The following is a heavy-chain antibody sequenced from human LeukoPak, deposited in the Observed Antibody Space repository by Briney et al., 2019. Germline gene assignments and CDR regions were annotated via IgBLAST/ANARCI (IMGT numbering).Heavy chain of an antibody. Sequence: SETLSLTCTVSGFSISSGNFWGWIRQPPGKGLEWIGSIYHTGNTYYSPSLRSRVIISADSSKNQLSLRLTSMTAADTAVYYCARDLEINTSSGYQGWFDPWGQGTLVIVSS. CDR1: GFSISSGNF. J-gene: IGHJ5*02. CDR3: ARDLEINTSSGYQGWFDP. V-gene: IGHV4-38-2*02. D-gene: IGHD3-22*01. CDR2: IYHTGNT.